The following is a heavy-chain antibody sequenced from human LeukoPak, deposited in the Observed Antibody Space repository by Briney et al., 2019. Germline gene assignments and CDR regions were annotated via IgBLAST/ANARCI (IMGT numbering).Heavy chain of an antibody. CDR3: ARGGVAGTRVMNLFDL. Sequence: PSETLSLTCTVSGGSISDAAYYWSWIRQHPGEGLKWIGYIYYSGSTSYNPSLKSRVTISVDTSKNQFSLKLTSVTAADTAVYFCARGGVAGTRVMNLFDLGGGGTLVSVFS. CDR2: IYYSGST. D-gene: IGHD2-15*01. J-gene: IGHJ5*02. V-gene: IGHV4-31*03. CDR1: GGSISDAAYY.